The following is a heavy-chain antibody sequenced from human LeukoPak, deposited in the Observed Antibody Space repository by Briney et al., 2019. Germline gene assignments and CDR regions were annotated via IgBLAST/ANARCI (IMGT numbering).Heavy chain of an antibody. D-gene: IGHD4-23*01. CDR2: IYYSGST. CDR3: AREVSRWPYYFDY. V-gene: IGHV4-30-4*01. J-gene: IGHJ4*02. CDR1: GGSISSGDYY. Sequence: SETLSLTCTVSGGSISSGDYYWSWIRQPPGKGLEWIGYIYYSGSTYYNPSLKSRVTISVDTSKDQFSLKLSSVTAADTAVYYCAREVSRWPYYFDYWGQGTLVTVSS.